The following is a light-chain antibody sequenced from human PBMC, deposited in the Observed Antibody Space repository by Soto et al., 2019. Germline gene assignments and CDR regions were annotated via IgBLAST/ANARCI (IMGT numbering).Light chain of an antibody. CDR1: QSVSSN. J-gene: IGKJ1*01. V-gene: IGKV3-15*01. Sequence: ELVMTQSPATLSVSPGERATLSCRASQSVSSNLAWYQQKPGQAPRLLIYGASTRATCIPARFSGSGSGKEFALTISSLQSEDFAVYYCQQYNNWPPWTFGQGTKVEIK. CDR3: QQYNNWPPWT. CDR2: GAS.